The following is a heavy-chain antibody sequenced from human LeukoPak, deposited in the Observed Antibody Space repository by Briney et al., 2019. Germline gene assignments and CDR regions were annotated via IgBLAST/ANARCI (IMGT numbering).Heavy chain of an antibody. CDR2: INLNSGGT. Sequence: ASVKVSCKASGYTFTGYYMHWVRQAPGQGLEWMGWINLNSGGTNYAQTFQGRVTMTRDTSISTAYMELSRLRSDDTAVYYCATVALPAAILGGTRSFDYWGQGTLVTVSS. CDR1: GYTFTGYY. D-gene: IGHD2-2*02. CDR3: ATVALPAAILGGTRSFDY. J-gene: IGHJ4*02. V-gene: IGHV1-2*02.